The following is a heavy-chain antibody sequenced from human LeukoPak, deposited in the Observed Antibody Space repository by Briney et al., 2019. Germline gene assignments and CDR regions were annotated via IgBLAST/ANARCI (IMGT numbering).Heavy chain of an antibody. CDR3: ARRVLLWFGELSVDYFDY. CDR2: IYPGDSDT. V-gene: IGHV5-51*01. CDR1: GYSFTSYW. J-gene: IGHJ4*02. D-gene: IGHD3-10*01. Sequence: GESLKISCKGSGYSFTSYWIGWVRKMPGKGLEWMGIIYPGDSDTRYSPSFQGQVTISADKSISTAYLQWSSLRASDTAMYYCARRVLLWFGELSVDYFDYWGQGTLVTVSS.